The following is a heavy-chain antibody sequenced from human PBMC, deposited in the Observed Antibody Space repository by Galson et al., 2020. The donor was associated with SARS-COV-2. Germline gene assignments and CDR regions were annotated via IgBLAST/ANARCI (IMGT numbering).Heavy chain of an antibody. CDR2: INHRGSI. CDR1: GGSFSGYY. CDR3: ARARSGSTWYQTYYGMDV. D-gene: IGHD6-13*01. V-gene: IGHV4-34*01. Sequence: SETLSPTCAVYGGSFSGYYWSWIRQPPGKGLEWIGEINHRGSINHNPSLTSRLVVSVDTSKNQFSLNLTSVTAADTAVYYCARARSGSTWYQTYYGMDVWAKGPRSPSP. J-gene: IGHJ6*02.